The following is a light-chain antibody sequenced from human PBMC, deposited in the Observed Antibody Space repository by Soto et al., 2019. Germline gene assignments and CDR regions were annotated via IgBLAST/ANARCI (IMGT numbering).Light chain of an antibody. CDR3: QSYDSSLSGSNV. Sequence: QSVLTQPPSVSGAPGQRVTISCTGSSSNIGAGYDVHWYQQLPGTAPKLLIYGNSNRPSGVPDRFSGSKSGTSASLAITGLQAEDEAEYYCQSYDSSLSGSNVFGTGTKVTV. J-gene: IGLJ1*01. CDR1: SSNIGAGYD. CDR2: GNS. V-gene: IGLV1-40*01.